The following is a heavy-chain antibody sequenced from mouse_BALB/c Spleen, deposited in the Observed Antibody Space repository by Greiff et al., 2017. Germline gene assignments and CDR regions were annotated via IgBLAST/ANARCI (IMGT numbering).Heavy chain of an antibody. J-gene: IGHJ1*01. CDR2: IDPANGNT. CDR3: ARYYGSRGDTFYWYIDV. D-gene: IGHD1-1*01. CDR1: GFNIKDTY. Sequence: VQLKQSGAELVKPGASVKLSCTASGFNIKDTYMHWVKQRPEQGLEWIGRIDPANGNTKYDPKFQGKATITADTSSNTAYLQLSSLTSEDTAVYYCARYYGSRGDTFYWYIDVWGAGTTVTVSS. V-gene: IGHV14-3*02.